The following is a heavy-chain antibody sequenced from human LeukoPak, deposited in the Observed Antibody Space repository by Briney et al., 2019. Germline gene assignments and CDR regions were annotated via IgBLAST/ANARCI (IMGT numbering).Heavy chain of an antibody. Sequence: GGSLRLSCAASGFTVSSNYMSWVRQAPGKGLEWVSVIYSGGSTYYADSVKGRFTIPRDDSKNTLYLQMNSLRAEDTAVYYCAAGGLRLGELSFPHSYYFDYWGQGTLVTVSS. CDR1: GFTVSSNY. J-gene: IGHJ4*02. D-gene: IGHD3-16*02. V-gene: IGHV3-53*01. CDR2: IYSGGST. CDR3: AAGGLRLGELSFPHSYYFDY.